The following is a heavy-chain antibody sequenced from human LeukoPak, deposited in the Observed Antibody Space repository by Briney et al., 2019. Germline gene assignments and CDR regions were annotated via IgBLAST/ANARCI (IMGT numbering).Heavy chain of an antibody. CDR2: ISPSGGST. CDR1: GYTFTSNY. CDR3: ARDNSVGDNAWWFDP. D-gene: IGHD1-26*01. V-gene: IGHV1-46*01. Sequence: ASVKVSCKAFGYTFTSNYMHWVRQAPGQGPEWMGVISPSGGSTTYAQKFQGRVTLTRDMSTSTDYMELSSLRSEDTAIYYCARDNSVGDNAWWFDPWGQGTLVTVSS. J-gene: IGHJ5*02.